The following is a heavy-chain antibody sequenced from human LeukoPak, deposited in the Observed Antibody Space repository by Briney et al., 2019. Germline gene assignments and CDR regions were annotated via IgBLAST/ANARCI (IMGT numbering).Heavy chain of an antibody. J-gene: IGHJ4*02. CDR3: AKDGHCSSTSCYTYDY. CDR2: ISGGGGST. V-gene: IGHV3-23*01. D-gene: IGHD2-2*02. Sequence: QPGGSLRLSCAASGFTFSTSAMSWVRQAPGKGLEWVSAISGGGGSTYYADSVKGRFTISRDNSKNTLYLQMNSLRAEDTAVYYCAKDGHCSSTSCYTYDYWGQGTLVTVSS. CDR1: GFTFSTSA.